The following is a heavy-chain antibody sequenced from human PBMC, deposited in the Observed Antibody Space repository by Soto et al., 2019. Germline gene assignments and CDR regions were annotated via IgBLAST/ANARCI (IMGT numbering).Heavy chain of an antibody. J-gene: IGHJ4*02. V-gene: IGHV1-46*01. Sequence: GASVKVSCKASGYTFTNYYMHWVRQAPGQGLEWMGIIYPSGGSTRNAQKFQGRVTMTRDTSTSTVYMELSSLRSEDTAVYYCARDFSGPMDYWGRGTLVTLSS. CDR3: ARDFSGPMDY. CDR2: IYPSGGST. CDR1: GYTFTNYY. D-gene: IGHD3-10*01.